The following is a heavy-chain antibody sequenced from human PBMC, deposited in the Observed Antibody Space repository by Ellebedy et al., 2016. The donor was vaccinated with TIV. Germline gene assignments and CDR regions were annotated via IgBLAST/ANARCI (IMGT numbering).Heavy chain of an antibody. J-gene: IGHJ4*02. V-gene: IGHV3-23*01. CDR1: GFTFSSYA. D-gene: IGHD5-18*01. CDR2: ISGSGGST. Sequence: GESLKISXAASGFTFSSYAMSWVRQAPGKGLEWVSAISGSGGSTYYADSVKGRFTISRDNSKNTLYLQMNSLRAEDTAVYYCAKEIQLWPYGVYYFDYWGQGTLVTVSS. CDR3: AKEIQLWPYGVYYFDY.